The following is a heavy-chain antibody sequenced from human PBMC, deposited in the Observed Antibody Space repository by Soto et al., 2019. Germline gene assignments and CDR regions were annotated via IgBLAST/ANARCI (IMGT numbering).Heavy chain of an antibody. V-gene: IGHV3-48*02. CDR2: VSGDARRT. J-gene: IGHJ4*02. CDR3: ARDLNWAFDY. CDR1: GFTFGDYA. Sequence: PGGSLRLSCTASGFTFGDYALSWVRQAPGKGLEWISYVSGDARRTSYADSVEGRFTISRDNAKNSLYLQMNSLRDEDTAVYYCARDLNWAFDYWGPGTLVTVS. D-gene: IGHD7-27*01.